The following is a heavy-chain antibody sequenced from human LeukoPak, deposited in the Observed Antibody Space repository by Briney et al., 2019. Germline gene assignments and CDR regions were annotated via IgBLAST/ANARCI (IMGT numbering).Heavy chain of an antibody. V-gene: IGHV4-34*01. CDR3: ARVLNKYCSGGSCYSGS. J-gene: IGHJ4*02. CDR1: GGAFSGYY. Sequence: SETLSLTCAVYGGAFSGYYWSWIRQPPGKGLEWIGEINHRGSTNYNPSLKSRVTISVDTSKNQFSLKLSSVTAADTAVYNCARVLNKYCSGGSCYSGSWGQGTLVTVSS. CDR2: INHRGST. D-gene: IGHD2-15*01.